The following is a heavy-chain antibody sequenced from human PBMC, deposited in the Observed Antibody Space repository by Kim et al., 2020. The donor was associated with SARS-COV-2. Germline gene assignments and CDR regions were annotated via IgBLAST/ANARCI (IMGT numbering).Heavy chain of an antibody. Sequence: TYDNPSLKSRVTISVDTSKSQFSLKLSAVTAADTAVYYCARGGYSSGWVIWGQGTMVTVSS. CDR3: ARGGYSSGWVI. V-gene: IGHV4-30-2*04. J-gene: IGHJ3*02. CDR2: T. D-gene: IGHD6-19*01.